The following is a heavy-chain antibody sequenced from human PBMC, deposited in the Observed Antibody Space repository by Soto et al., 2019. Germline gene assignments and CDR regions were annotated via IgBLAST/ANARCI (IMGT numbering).Heavy chain of an antibody. Sequence: HPGGPLRLSSAASGFTFSNYAMKWVRQAPGKGLEWVSTISNSGGSKNYADSVKGRFTISRDNAKNSLYLQMHSLRDEDTTEYHCARSHYSESYFDNWGQGTLVTVS. CDR3: ARSHYSESYFDN. CDR2: ISNSGGSK. D-gene: IGHD1-26*01. V-gene: IGHV3-48*02. CDR1: GFTFSNYA. J-gene: IGHJ4*02.